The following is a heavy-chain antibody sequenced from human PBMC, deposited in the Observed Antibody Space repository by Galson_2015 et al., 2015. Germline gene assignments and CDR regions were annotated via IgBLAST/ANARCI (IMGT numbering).Heavy chain of an antibody. CDR2: ISAYTGNI. V-gene: IGHV1-18*01. CDR3: ARDDCSSARGYGGGDYGMDV. D-gene: IGHD2-2*01. CDR1: GLTFTSYG. Sequence: SLKLSCSASGLTFTSYGIGWVRQAPGHGLEWMGWISAYTGNINYAEKLQGRVTMTTDTSTSTGDMEMRSLRSEDTAVYYCARDDCSSARGYGGGDYGMDVWGQGTTVTVSS. J-gene: IGHJ6*02.